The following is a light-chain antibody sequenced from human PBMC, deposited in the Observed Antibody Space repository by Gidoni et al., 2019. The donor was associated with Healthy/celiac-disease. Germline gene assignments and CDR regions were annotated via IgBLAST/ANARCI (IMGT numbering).Light chain of an antibody. J-gene: IGKJ4*01. Sequence: DIQMTQSPSSLSASVGDRVTITCQASQDIRNYLNWYQQKPGKAPKLLIYDASNLETGVPSRFSGSGSGTDFTFTISSLQPEDIATYYCQQYDNLPLIFGGGTKVKIK. CDR3: QQYDNLPLI. CDR1: QDIRNY. CDR2: DAS. V-gene: IGKV1-33*01.